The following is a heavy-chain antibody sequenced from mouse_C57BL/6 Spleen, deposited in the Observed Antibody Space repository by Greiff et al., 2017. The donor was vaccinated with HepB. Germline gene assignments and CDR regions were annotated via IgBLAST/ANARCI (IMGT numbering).Heavy chain of an antibody. CDR1: GYTFTSYW. V-gene: IGHV1-69*01. CDR3: ASSPRYYGSSGPYWYFDV. Sequence: QVQLQQPGAELVMPGASVKLSCKASGYTFTSYWMHWVKQRPGQGLEWIGEIDPSDSYTNYNQKFKGKSTLTVDKSSSTAYMQLSGLTSEDSAVYYGASSPRYYGSSGPYWYFDVWGTGTTVTVSS. D-gene: IGHD1-1*01. CDR2: IDPSDSYT. J-gene: IGHJ1*03.